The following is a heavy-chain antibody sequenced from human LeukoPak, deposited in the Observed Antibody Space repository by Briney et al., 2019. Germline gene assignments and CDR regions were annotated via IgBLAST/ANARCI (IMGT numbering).Heavy chain of an antibody. J-gene: IGHJ4*02. V-gene: IGHV4-39*07. CDR3: ARDLGGNSVDY. CDR2: IYYSGST. CDR1: GGSISSSSYY. D-gene: IGHD3-16*01. Sequence: SETLSLTCTVSGGSISSSSYYWGWIRQPPGKGLEWIGSIYYSGSTYYNPSLKSRVTISVDTSKNQFSLKLSSVTAADTAVYYCARDLGGNSVDYWGQGTLVTVSS.